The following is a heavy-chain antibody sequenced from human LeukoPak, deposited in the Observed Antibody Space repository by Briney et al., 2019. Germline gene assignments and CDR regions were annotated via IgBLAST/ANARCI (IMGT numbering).Heavy chain of an antibody. CDR1: GGSFSGYY. D-gene: IGHD3-9*01. V-gene: IGHV4-34*01. CDR2: INHSGST. J-gene: IGHJ6*04. CDR3: ASSPRGLRYFVFSGMDV. Sequence: KTSETLSLTCAVYGGSFSGYYWSWIRQPPGKGLEWIGEINHSGSTNHNPSLKSRVTISVDTSKNQFSLKLSSVTAADTAVYYCASSPRGLRYFVFSGMDVWGKGTTVTVSS.